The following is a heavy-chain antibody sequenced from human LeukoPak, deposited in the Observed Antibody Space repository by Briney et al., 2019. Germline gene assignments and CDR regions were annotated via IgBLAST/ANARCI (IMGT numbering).Heavy chain of an antibody. CDR3: ARKAGIAAAGNYFDY. D-gene: IGHD6-13*01. CDR1: GFXFSSYG. CDR2: ISYDGGKK. Sequence: GRSLRLSCAASGFXFSSYGIHWVRQAPGKGLEWVAVISYDGGKKYYADSVKGRFTISRDNAKNTLYLQMNSLRAEDTAVYYCARKAGIAAAGNYFDYWGQGTLVTVSS. J-gene: IGHJ4*02. V-gene: IGHV3-30*03.